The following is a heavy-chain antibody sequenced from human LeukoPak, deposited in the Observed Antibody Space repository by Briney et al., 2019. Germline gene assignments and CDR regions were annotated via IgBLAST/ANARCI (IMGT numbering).Heavy chain of an antibody. J-gene: IGHJ5*02. D-gene: IGHD1-26*01. CDR3: ARVPTVSHRGWFDP. CDR2: IYYSGST. V-gene: IGHV4-59*01. CDR1: GGSISSYY. Sequence: PSETLSLTCTVSGGSISSYYWSWIRQPPGKGLEWIGYIYYSGSTNYNPSLKSRVTISVDTSKNQFSLKLSSVTAADTAVYYCARVPTVSHRGWFDPWGQGTLVTVSS.